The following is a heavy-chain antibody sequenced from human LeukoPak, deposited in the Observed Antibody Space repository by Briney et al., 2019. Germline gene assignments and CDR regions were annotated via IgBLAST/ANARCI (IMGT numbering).Heavy chain of an antibody. D-gene: IGHD5-18*01. V-gene: IGHV4-59*01. CDR3: ARSVDTSAFDI. CDR1: GGSISSYY. Sequence: PSETLSLTCTVSGGSISSYYWSWIRQPPGKGLEWIGYIYYSGGTNYNPSLKSRVTISVDTSKNQFSLKLSSVTAADTAVYYCARSVDTSAFDIWGQGPMVTVSS. J-gene: IGHJ3*02. CDR2: IYYSGGT.